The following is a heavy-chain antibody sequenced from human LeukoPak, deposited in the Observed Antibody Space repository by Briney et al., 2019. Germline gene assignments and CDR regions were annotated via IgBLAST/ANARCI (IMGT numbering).Heavy chain of an antibody. V-gene: IGHV1-69*13. D-gene: IGHD6-6*01. CDR1: GGTFSSYA. CDR2: IIPIFGTA. Sequence: SVKVSCKASGGTFSSYAISWVRQAPGQGLEWLGGIIPIFGTANYAQKFQGRVTITADESTSTAYMELSSLRSEDTAVYYCATPGYSSSSGAFDIWGQGTMVTVSS. J-gene: IGHJ3*02. CDR3: ATPGYSSSSGAFDI.